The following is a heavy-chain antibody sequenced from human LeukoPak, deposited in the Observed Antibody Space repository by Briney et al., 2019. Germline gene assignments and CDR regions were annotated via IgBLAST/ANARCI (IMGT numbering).Heavy chain of an antibody. J-gene: IGHJ4*02. CDR3: ARARGVVPALFY. V-gene: IGHV3-11*01. CDR1: GFTFSDYY. D-gene: IGHD2-2*01. CDR2: ISSSGSTI. Sequence: GGSLRLSCAASGFTFSDYYMSWIRQAPGKGLEWVSYISSSGSTIYYADSVKGRFTISRDNAKNSLYLQVNSLRAEDTTVYYCARARGVVPALFYCGQGTLVTVSS.